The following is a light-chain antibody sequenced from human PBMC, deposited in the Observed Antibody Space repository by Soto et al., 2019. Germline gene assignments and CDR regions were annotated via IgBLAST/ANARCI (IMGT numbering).Light chain of an antibody. CDR3: QVWDTSSDQGV. J-gene: IGLJ1*01. V-gene: IGLV3-21*02. CDR2: DDS. Sequence: SYELTQPPSVSVAPGQTATVTCGGNNVGSKSVHWYQQKPGQAPVLVVYDDSDRPSGIPERFSGSNSGNTATLTISRVEAGDEADYYFQVWDTSSDQGVFGTGTKLTVL. CDR1: NVGSKS.